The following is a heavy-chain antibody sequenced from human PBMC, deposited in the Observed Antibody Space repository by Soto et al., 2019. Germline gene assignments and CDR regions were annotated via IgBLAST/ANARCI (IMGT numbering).Heavy chain of an antibody. Sequence: EVQLVESGGGLVQPGGSLRLSCAASGFTFDDYAIHWVRQAPGKGLEWVSGISWNGAATGYADSVKGRFTISRDNAKNTRNLQMNSLGSDDTAIYYCANLPLYGSGFDCWGLGTLVTVSS. CDR3: ANLPLYGSGFDC. V-gene: IGHV3-9*01. CDR1: GFTFDDYA. J-gene: IGHJ4*02. CDR2: ISWNGAAT. D-gene: IGHD3-10*01.